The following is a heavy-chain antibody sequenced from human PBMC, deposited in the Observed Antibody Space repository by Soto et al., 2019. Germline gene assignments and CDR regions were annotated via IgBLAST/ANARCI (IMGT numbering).Heavy chain of an antibody. V-gene: IGHV1-8*01. Sequence: GASVKVSCKASGYTFTSYDINWVRQATGQGLEWMGWMNPNSGNTGYAQKFQGRVTMTRNTSISTAYMELSSLRSEDTAVYYCARGPYDYIWGSYAYYYMDVWGRGTTVTVSS. J-gene: IGHJ6*03. D-gene: IGHD3-16*01. CDR3: ARGPYDYIWGSYAYYYMDV. CDR1: GYTFTSYD. CDR2: MNPNSGNT.